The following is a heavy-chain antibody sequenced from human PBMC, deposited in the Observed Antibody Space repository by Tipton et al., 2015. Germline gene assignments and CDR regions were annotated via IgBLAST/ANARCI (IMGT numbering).Heavy chain of an antibody. CDR3: ARDFIRTGMDI. CDR1: GVPITNNF. Sequence: TLSLTCSVSGVPITNNFWTWIRQPPGKGLEWIGYAIYGGNANYNPSLRSRVIIDVDTSKNQFSLRLTSVTAADTAVYYCARDFIRTGMDIWGQGTTVTVSS. D-gene: IGHD2-21*01. V-gene: IGHV4-59*01. CDR2: AIYGGNA. J-gene: IGHJ6*02.